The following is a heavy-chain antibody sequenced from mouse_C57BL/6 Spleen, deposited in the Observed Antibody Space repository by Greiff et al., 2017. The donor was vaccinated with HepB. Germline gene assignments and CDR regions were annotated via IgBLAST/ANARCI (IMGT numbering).Heavy chain of an antibody. CDR3: ARKDYYGSSYYYAMDY. Sequence: QVQLQQSGPELVKPGASVKISCKASGYSFTDYYINWVKQRPGQGLEWIARIYPGSGNTYYNEKFKGKATLTAEKSSSTAYMQLSSLTSEDSAVYFCARKDYYGSSYYYAMDYWGQGTSVTVSS. CDR2: IYPGSGNT. D-gene: IGHD1-1*01. V-gene: IGHV1-76*01. J-gene: IGHJ4*01. CDR1: GYSFTDYY.